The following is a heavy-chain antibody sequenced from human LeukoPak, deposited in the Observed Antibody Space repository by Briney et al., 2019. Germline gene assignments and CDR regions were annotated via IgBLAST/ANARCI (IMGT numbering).Heavy chain of an antibody. V-gene: IGHV1-46*01. Sequence: ASVKVSCKASGYTFTSYYMHWVRQAPGQGLEWMGIINPSGGGTSYAQKFQGRVTMTRDTSTSTVYMELSSLRSEDTAVYYCARVGYYDSSGYRPDYYYYYGMDVWGQGTTVTVSS. CDR2: INPSGGGT. CDR3: ARVGYYDSSGYRPDYYYYYGMDV. D-gene: IGHD3-22*01. CDR1: GYTFTSYY. J-gene: IGHJ6*02.